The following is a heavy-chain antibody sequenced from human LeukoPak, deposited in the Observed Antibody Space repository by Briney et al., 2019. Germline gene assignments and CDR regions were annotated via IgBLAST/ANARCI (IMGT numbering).Heavy chain of an antibody. D-gene: IGHD6-19*01. V-gene: IGHV3-20*04. CDR3: AKPAISSRGWYYDY. Sequence: GGSLRLSCAASGFTFDDYDMSWVRQAPGKGLEWVSGINWNGGSTGYADSVKGRFTISRDNAKNSLYLQMNSLRAEDTAVYYCAKPAISSRGWYYDYWGQGTLVTVSS. CDR1: GFTFDDYD. CDR2: INWNGGST. J-gene: IGHJ4*02.